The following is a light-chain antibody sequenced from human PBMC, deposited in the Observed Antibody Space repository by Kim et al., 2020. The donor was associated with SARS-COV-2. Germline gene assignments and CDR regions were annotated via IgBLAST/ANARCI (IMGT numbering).Light chain of an antibody. V-gene: IGKV1-27*01. Sequence: SVGDRVTITCRASQGISNYLAWYQQKPRKVPKLLIYAASTLQSGVPSRFSGSGSGTDFTLTISSLQPEDVATYYCQKFNSAPPFTFGPGTKVDIK. CDR3: QKFNSAPPFT. CDR1: QGISNY. J-gene: IGKJ3*01. CDR2: AAS.